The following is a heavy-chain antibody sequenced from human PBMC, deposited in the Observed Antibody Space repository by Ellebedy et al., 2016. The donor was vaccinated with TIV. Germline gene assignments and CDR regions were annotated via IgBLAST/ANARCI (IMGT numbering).Heavy chain of an antibody. Sequence: SVKGRFIISRDNSKNMLYLQINSLRAEDTAVYYCAKDESILWFGETRLVMDVWGQGTTVTVSS. D-gene: IGHD3-10*01. J-gene: IGHJ6*02. V-gene: IGHV3-30*02. CDR3: AKDESILWFGETRLVMDV.